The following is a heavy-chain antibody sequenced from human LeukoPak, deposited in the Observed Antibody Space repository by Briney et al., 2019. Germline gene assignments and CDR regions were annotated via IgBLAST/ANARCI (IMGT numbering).Heavy chain of an antibody. CDR1: GFTLSSYA. CDR3: AKWGYDYVWGSYRTPLDI. V-gene: IGHV3-23*01. CDR2: ISGSGGST. D-gene: IGHD3-16*02. Sequence: GGSLRLSCAASGFTLSSYAMSWVRQAPGKGLEWVSAISGSGGSTYYADSVKGRFTISRDNSKNTLYLQMNSLRAEDTAVYYCAKWGYDYVWGSYRTPLDIWGQGTMVTVSS. J-gene: IGHJ3*02.